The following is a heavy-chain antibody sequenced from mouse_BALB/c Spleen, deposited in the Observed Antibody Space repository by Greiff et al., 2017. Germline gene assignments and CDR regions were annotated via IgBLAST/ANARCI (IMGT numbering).Heavy chain of an antibody. CDR3: ARENNDYLFAY. V-gene: IGHV1-80*01. CDR2: IYPGDGDT. J-gene: IGHJ3*01. Sequence: VQLQQSGAELVRPGSSVKISCKASGYAFSSYWMNWVKQRPGQGLEWIGQIYPGDGDTNYNGKFKGKATLTADKSSSTAYMQLSSLTSEDSAVYYCARENNDYLFAYWGQGTLVTVSA. CDR1: GYAFSSYW. D-gene: IGHD2-4*01.